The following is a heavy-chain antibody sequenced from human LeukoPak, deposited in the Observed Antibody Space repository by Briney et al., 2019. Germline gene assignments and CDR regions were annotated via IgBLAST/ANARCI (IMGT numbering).Heavy chain of an antibody. CDR2: ISACKGYT. D-gene: IGHD6-19*01. J-gene: IGHJ4*02. V-gene: IGHV1-18*01. Sequence: GASVTVSCKAPGYTFTDYRISWVRQAPGEGLEWMGWISACKGYTNYVEEIQGRVTMTTDTSTSTAHMELRSLRSDDTAVYYCARDHGIAVGGIWGYWGLGTLVTVSS. CDR1: GYTFTDYR. CDR3: ARDHGIAVGGIWGY.